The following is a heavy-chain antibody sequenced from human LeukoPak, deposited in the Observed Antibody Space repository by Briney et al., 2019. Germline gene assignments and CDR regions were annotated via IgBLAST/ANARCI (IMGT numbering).Heavy chain of an antibody. CDR2: INPNSGGT. V-gene: IGHV1-2*02. D-gene: IGHD3-16*02. Sequence: ASVKVSCKASGYTFAAYYMHWVRQAPGQGLEWMGWINPNSGGTNYAQKFQGRVTMTRDTSISTAYMELSRLRSDDTAVYYCARDRPPDYVWGRYRYTISYFDYWGQGTLVTVSS. CDR1: GYTFAAYY. CDR3: ARDRPPDYVWGRYRYTISYFDY. J-gene: IGHJ4*02.